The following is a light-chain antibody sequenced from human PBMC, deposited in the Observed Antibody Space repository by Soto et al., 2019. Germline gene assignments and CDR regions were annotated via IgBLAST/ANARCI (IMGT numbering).Light chain of an antibody. CDR2: DVS. Sequence: QSALAQPASVSGSPGQSITISCTGTSSDIGAFNYVSWYQQHPGDAPKLLIFDVSDRPSGISVRFSASKSGNTASLTISGLQTEDEAHYFCSSYAATNTVLFGGRTQLTVL. CDR1: SSDIGAFNY. J-gene: IGLJ7*01. CDR3: SSYAATNTVL. V-gene: IGLV2-14*03.